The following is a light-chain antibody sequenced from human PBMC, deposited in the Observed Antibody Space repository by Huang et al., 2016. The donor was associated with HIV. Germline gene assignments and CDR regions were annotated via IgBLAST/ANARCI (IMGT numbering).Light chain of an antibody. V-gene: IGKV3-15*01. CDR2: DAS. Sequence: ETLMTQFPATLSVSPGERATLSCRASQNVRNNFAWYQQKPGQAPRLLFYDASSMATGVPGRFSASGSGIDFTLTISSLQSEDFAVYYCQQFNNWPPAFGGGTTVEIK. J-gene: IGKJ4*01. CDR1: QNVRNN. CDR3: QQFNNWPPA.